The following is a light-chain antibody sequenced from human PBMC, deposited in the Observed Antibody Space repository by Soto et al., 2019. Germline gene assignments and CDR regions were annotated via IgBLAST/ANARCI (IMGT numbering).Light chain of an antibody. CDR1: SSDVGGYNY. CDR3: SSYTSTSSLGV. J-gene: IGLJ1*01. CDR2: EVS. Sequence: SALTQPASVSGSPGQWITISCTGTSSDVGGYNYVSWYQQHPGKAPKLMIYEVSNRPSGVSNRFSGSKSGNTASLTISGLQAEDEADYYCSSYTSTSSLGVFXTGTKVTVL. V-gene: IGLV2-14*03.